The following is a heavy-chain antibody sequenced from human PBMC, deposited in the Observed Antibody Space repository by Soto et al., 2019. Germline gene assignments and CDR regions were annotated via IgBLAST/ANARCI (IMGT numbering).Heavy chain of an antibody. CDR2: IYTSGST. V-gene: IGHV4-4*07. CDR3: ARGVRGTAMVTNWFDP. CDR1: GGSISSYY. D-gene: IGHD5-18*01. Sequence: SETLSLTCTVSGGSISSYYWSWIRQPAGKGLERIGRIYTSGSTNYNPSLKSRVTMSVDTSKNQFSLKLSSVTAADTAVYYCARGVRGTAMVTNWFDPWGQGTLVTVSS. J-gene: IGHJ5*02.